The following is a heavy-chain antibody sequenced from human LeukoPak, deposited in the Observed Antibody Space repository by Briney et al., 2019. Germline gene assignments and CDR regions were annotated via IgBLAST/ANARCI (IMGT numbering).Heavy chain of an antibody. D-gene: IGHD1-26*01. V-gene: IGHV1-18*01. CDR1: GYTFTSYG. CDR2: ISAYNGNT. CDR3: ARVRLRWELPRDYYYYMDV. J-gene: IGHJ6*03. Sequence: ASVKVSCKASGYTFTSYGISWVRQAPGQGLEWMGWISAYNGNTNYAQKLQGRVTMTTDTSTSTAYMELRSLRSDDTAVYYCARVRLRWELPRDYYYYMDVWGKGTTVTISS.